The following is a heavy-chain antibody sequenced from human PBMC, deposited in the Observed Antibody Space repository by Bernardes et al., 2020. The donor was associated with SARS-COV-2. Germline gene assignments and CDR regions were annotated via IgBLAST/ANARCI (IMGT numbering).Heavy chain of an antibody. D-gene: IGHD1-26*01. CDR3: AKDKVQSQSTTPFFDS. Sequence: GGSLRLSRAASGFTFTGYAMTWVRQAPGKGLEWVSTLSGSGGRTFYADSVDGRFTIFRDTSTDTLFLQMNSLRAEDTAVYYCAKDKVQSQSTTPFFDSWGQGTLVTVSS. J-gene: IGHJ4*02. CDR2: LSGSGGRT. V-gene: IGHV3-23*01. CDR1: GFTFTGYA.